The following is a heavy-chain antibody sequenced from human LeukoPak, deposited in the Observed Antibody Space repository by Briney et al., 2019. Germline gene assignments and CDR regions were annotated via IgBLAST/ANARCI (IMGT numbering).Heavy chain of an antibody. CDR3: ARVRGYCSSTSCFLYGMDV. CDR2: TNPNSGNT. Sequence: GASVKVSCKASGYTFTSYDINWVRQATGQGLEWMGWTNPNSGNTGYAQKFQGRVTMTRNTSISTAYMELSSLRSEDTAVYYCARVRGYCSSTSCFLYGMDVWGQGTTVTVSS. D-gene: IGHD2-2*01. V-gene: IGHV1-8*01. J-gene: IGHJ6*02. CDR1: GYTFTSYD.